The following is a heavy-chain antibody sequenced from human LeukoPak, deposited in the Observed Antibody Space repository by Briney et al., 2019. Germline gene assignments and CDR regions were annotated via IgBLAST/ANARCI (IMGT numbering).Heavy chain of an antibody. CDR1: GYTFTSYG. D-gene: IGHD6-13*01. Sequence: ASVKVSCKASGYTFTSYGISWVRQAPGQGLEWMGRISAYNGNTNYAQKLQGRVTMTTDTSTSTAYMELRSLRSDDTAVYYCARVLAAAGTGFWFDPWGQGTLVTVSS. V-gene: IGHV1-18*01. CDR2: ISAYNGNT. J-gene: IGHJ5*02. CDR3: ARVLAAAGTGFWFDP.